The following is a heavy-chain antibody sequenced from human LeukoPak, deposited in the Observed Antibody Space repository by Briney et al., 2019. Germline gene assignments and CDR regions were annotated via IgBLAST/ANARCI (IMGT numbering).Heavy chain of an antibody. D-gene: IGHD4-11*01. Sequence: PSETLSLTCTVSGDSISSGNYWGWIRQPPGKGLEWIGSIFHTGSTYFNLSLKSRVTISVDRSKNQFSLKLSSVTAADTAVYYCARGVTTLTGWFDPWGQGTLVTVSS. J-gene: IGHJ5*02. CDR3: ARGVTTLTGWFDP. CDR2: IFHTGST. V-gene: IGHV4-38-2*02. CDR1: GDSISSGNY.